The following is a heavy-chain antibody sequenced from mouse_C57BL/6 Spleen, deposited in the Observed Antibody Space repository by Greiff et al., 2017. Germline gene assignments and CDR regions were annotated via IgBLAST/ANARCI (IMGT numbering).Heavy chain of an antibody. J-gene: IGHJ1*03. V-gene: IGHV1-9*01. CDR3: AISFYDYDVFYWYFEV. Sequence: VMLVESGAELMKPGASVKLSCKATGYTFTGYWIEWVKQRPGHGLEWIGEILPGSGSTNYNEKFKGKATFTADTSSNTAYMQLSSLTTEDSAIYYWAISFYDYDVFYWYFEVRGTGTTVTVSS. CDR2: ILPGSGST. D-gene: IGHD2-4*01. CDR1: GYTFTGYW.